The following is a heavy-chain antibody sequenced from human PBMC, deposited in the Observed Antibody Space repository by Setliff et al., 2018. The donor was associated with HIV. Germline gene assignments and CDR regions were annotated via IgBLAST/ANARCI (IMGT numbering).Heavy chain of an antibody. J-gene: IGHJ4*02. Sequence: SETLSLTCTVSGATISNYWWTWMRQPPGKELEYLGSIHHSGSTYYSPSLKSRVTISVDTSRNQFSLRLKYVTPADTAVYFCAKQPGGHSFFDSWGQGSLVTVSS. D-gene: IGHD2-21*01. CDR2: IHHSGST. CDR1: GATISNYW. CDR3: AKQPGGHSFFDS. V-gene: IGHV4-59*01.